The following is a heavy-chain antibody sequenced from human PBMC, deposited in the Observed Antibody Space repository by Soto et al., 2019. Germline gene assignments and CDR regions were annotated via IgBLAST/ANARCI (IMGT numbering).Heavy chain of an antibody. CDR3: ARDAPGVAPY. CDR2: INYRGST. CDR1: GGSINSGDSY. D-gene: IGHD2-15*01. Sequence: QVQLPESGPGLVRPSQTLSLICTVSGGSINSGDSYWNWIRQHPEKGLEWIGYINYRGSTFYNPSLKSLIIISVDTSKNQFSLKLSSVTAADTAVYYCARDAPGVAPYWGQGTLVTVSS. V-gene: IGHV4-31*01. J-gene: IGHJ4*02.